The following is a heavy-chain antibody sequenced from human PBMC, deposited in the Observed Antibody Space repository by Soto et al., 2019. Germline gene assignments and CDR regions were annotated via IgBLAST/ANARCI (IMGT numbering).Heavy chain of an antibody. D-gene: IGHD5-18*01. CDR3: AREGEMDTITHAFDI. J-gene: IGHJ3*02. CDR1: GGTFSSYT. V-gene: IGHV1-69*02. CDR2: IIPILGIA. Sequence: QVQLVQSGAEVKKPGSSVKVSCKASGGTFSSYTISWVRQAPGQGLEWMGRIIPILGIANYAQKFQGRVTITADKSTSTAYMELSSLRSEDTAVYYCAREGEMDTITHAFDIWGQGKMVTVSS.